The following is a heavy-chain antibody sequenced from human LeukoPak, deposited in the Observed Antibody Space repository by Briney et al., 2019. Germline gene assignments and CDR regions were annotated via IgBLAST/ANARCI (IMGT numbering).Heavy chain of an antibody. V-gene: IGHV3-20*04. Sequence: PSETLSLTCTVSGGSISSYYWSWIRQPPGKGLEWVSGINWNGGSTGYADSVKGRFTISRDNAKNSLYLQMNSLRAEDTALYYCARKDFTMVRGVSNWFDPWGQGTLVTVSS. D-gene: IGHD3-10*01. J-gene: IGHJ5*02. CDR3: ARKDFTMVRGVSNWFDP. CDR1: GGSISSYY. CDR2: INWNGGST.